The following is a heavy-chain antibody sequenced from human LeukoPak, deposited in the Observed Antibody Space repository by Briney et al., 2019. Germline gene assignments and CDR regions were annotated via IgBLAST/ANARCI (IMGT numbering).Heavy chain of an antibody. D-gene: IGHD6-19*01. Sequence: SETLSLTCTVSGYSISSGYYWGWIRQPPGKGLEWIGSIYHSGSTYYNPSLKSRVTISVDTSKNEFSLRLRSVTAADRAVYYCARLSHPYSSDWYFDSWGQGTLVTVSS. J-gene: IGHJ4*02. V-gene: IGHV4-38-2*02. CDR3: ARLSHPYSSDWYFDS. CDR2: IYHSGST. CDR1: GYSISSGYY.